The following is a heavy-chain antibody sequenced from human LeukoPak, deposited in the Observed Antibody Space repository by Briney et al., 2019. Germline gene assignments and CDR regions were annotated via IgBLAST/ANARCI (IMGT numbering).Heavy chain of an antibody. J-gene: IGHJ4*02. V-gene: IGHV1-18*01. CDR3: ARESEVMVAKSGHVY. CDR2: ISAYNGDT. CDR1: GYTFTSYG. D-gene: IGHD2-15*01. Sequence: WASVKVSCKASGYTFTSYGISWVRQAPGQGLEWMGWISAYNGDTNYAQKLQGRVTMTTDTSTSTAYMELRSLRSDDTAVYYCARESEVMVAKSGHVYWGQGTLVTVSS.